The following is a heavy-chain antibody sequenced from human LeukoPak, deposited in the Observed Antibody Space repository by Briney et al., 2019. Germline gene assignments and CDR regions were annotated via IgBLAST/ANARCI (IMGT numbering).Heavy chain of an antibody. V-gene: IGHV4-39*07. CDR1: GGSISSSSYY. CDR2: IYYSGST. Sequence: PSETLSLICTVSGGSISSSSYYWGWIRQPPGKGLEWIGSIYYSGSTYYNPSLKSRVTISVDTPKNQFSLKLSSVTAADTAVYYCAREARIAAAALGGWFDPWGQGTLVTVSS. J-gene: IGHJ5*02. D-gene: IGHD6-13*01. CDR3: AREARIAAAALGGWFDP.